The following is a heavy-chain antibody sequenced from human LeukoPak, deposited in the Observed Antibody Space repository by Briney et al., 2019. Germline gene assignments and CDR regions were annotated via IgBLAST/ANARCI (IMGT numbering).Heavy chain of an antibody. V-gene: IGHV3-7*03. D-gene: IGHD2-2*01. CDR3: ARGTIVVVPAAIGGHFDY. J-gene: IGHJ4*02. CDR2: IKQDGSEK. CDR1: GFPLSSYW. Sequence: PGGSLRLSCAASGFPLSSYWMRWLREAPGKGRVWVGNIKQDGSEKYYVDSVKGRFTISRDNAKNSLYLQMNSLRAEDTAVYYCARGTIVVVPAAIGGHFDYWGQGTLVTVSS.